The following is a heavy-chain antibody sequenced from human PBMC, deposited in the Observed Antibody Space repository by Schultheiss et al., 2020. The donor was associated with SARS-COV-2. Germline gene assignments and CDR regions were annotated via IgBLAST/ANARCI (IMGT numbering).Heavy chain of an antibody. D-gene: IGHD4-17*01. Sequence: SQTLSLTCAVYGGSFSGYYWSWIRQPPGKGLECIGYIYYSGSTYYNPSLKSRVTISVDTSKNQFSLKLSSVTAADTAVYYCARYYGDPEAFDYWGQGTLVTVSS. CDR1: GGSFSGYY. CDR2: IYYSGST. J-gene: IGHJ4*02. CDR3: ARYYGDPEAFDY. V-gene: IGHV4-30-4*01.